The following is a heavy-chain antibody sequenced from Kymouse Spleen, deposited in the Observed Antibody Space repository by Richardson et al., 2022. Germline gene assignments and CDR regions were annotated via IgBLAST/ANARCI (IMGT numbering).Heavy chain of an antibody. V-gene: IGHV3-11*01. CDR2: ISSSGSTI. CDR3: ARGYYDFWSGYYYYYYGMDV. D-gene: IGHD3-3*01. J-gene: IGHJ6*02. Sequence: QVQLVESGGGLVKPGGSLRLSCAASGFTFSDYYMSWIRQAPGKGLEWVSYISSSGSTIYYADSVKGRFTISRDNAKNSLYLQMNSLRAEDTAVYYCARGYYDFWSGYYYYYYGMDVWGQGTTVTVSS. CDR1: GFTFSDYY.